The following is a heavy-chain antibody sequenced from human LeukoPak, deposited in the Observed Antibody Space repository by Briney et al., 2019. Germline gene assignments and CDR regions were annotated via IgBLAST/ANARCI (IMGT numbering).Heavy chain of an antibody. D-gene: IGHD6-13*01. J-gene: IGHJ4*02. CDR2: ISAVFPNT. V-gene: IGHV3-23*01. Sequence: PGGSLRLSCAASGFTFDNYVMAWFRQAPGKGLEWVSTISAVFPNTYSADSVKGRFTISRDSPKNTLYLQMNSLRAEDTAVYYCAILRTASDDYWGQGTLVTVSS. CDR1: GFTFDNYV. CDR3: AILRTASDDY.